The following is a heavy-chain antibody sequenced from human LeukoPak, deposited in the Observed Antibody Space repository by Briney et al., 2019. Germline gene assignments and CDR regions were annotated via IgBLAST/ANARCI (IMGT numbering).Heavy chain of an antibody. CDR3: AKVDYYGSGSLIGYYMDV. V-gene: IGHV3-30*02. J-gene: IGHJ6*03. Sequence: GGSLRLSCAASGFTFSSYGMHWVRQAPGKGLEWVAFIRYDGSNKYYADSVKGRFTISRDNSKNTLYLQMNSLRAEDTAVYYCAKVDYYGSGSLIGYYMDVWGKGTTVTISS. CDR2: IRYDGSNK. D-gene: IGHD3-10*01. CDR1: GFTFSSYG.